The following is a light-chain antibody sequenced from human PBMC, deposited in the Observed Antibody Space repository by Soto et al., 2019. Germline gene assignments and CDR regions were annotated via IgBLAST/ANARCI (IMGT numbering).Light chain of an antibody. CDR3: QQYGSSGT. J-gene: IGKJ1*01. CDR1: QSVSSN. V-gene: IGKV3-20*01. CDR2: DAS. Sequence: EIVMTQSPATLSVSPGERATLSCRASQSVSSNLAWYQQKPGKAPKLLIYDASSLESGVPSRFSGSGSGTDFTLTISRLEPEDFAVYYCQQYGSSGTFGQGTKVDIK.